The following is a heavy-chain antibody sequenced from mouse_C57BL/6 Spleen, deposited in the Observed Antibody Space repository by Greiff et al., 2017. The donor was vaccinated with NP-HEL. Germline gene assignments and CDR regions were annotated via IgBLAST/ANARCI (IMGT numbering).Heavy chain of an antibody. V-gene: IGHV1-82*01. J-gene: IGHJ4*01. CDR3: ARYGYDASMGY. CDR1: GYAFSSSW. Sequence: QVQLKESGPELVKPGASVKISCKASGYAFSSSWMNWVKQRPGKGLEWIGRIYPGDGDTNYNGKFKGKATLTADKSSSTAYMQLSSLTYEATAVLFCARYGYDASMGYWGQGTSVTVSS. CDR2: IYPGDGDT. D-gene: IGHD2-2*01.